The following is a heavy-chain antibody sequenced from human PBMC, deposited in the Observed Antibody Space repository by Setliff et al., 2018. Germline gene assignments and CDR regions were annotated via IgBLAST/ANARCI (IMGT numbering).Heavy chain of an antibody. V-gene: IGHV4-39*07. D-gene: IGHD3-3*01. CDR1: GGSISTTNYF. J-gene: IGHJ4*02. Sequence: PSETLSLTCTVSGGSISTTNYFWGWIRQPPGGGLEWIGILYYTGATYYNPSLKSRVTISVDTPNNQFSLKLSSVTAADTAVYYCRFWSGYYKNDYWGQGTLVTVSS. CDR3: RFWSGYYKNDY. CDR2: LYYTGAT.